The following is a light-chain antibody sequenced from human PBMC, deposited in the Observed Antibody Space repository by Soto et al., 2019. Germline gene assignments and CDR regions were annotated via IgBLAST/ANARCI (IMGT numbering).Light chain of an antibody. J-gene: IGKJ2*01. CDR2: AAS. CDR1: QGISSY. CDR3: QQYYSYPMYT. V-gene: IGKV1-8*01. Sequence: AIRMTQSPSSLSASTGDRVTITCRASQGISSYLAWYQQKPGKAPKLLIYAASTLQSGVPSRFSGSGSGTEFTLTISCLQSEDFATDYCQQYYSYPMYTFGQGTKLEIK.